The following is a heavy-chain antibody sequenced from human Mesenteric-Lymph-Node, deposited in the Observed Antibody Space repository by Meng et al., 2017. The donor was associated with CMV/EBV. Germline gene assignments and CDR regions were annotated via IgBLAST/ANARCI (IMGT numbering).Heavy chain of an antibody. Sequence: ASVKVSCKASGYTFTSYYMHWVRQAPGQGLEWRGIINPSGGSTSYAQKFQGRVTMTRNTSISTAYMELSSLRSEDTAVYYCARGTGGPYYYGMDVWGQGTTVTVSS. J-gene: IGHJ6*02. CDR1: GYTFTSYY. CDR2: INPSGGST. D-gene: IGHD1-14*01. CDR3: ARGTGGPYYYGMDV. V-gene: IGHV1-46*01.